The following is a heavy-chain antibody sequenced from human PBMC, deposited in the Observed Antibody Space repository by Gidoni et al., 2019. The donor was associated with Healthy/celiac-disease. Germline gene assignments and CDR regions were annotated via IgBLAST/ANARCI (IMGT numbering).Heavy chain of an antibody. CDR2: IKQDGSEK. J-gene: IGHJ4*02. CDR3: ASAGSILSGGEHDY. V-gene: IGHV3-7*01. Sequence: EVQLVESGGGLVQHGGSLRLSCAASGFIFSSYLMSWVRQAPGKGLEWVANIKQDGSEKYYVDSVKGRFTISRDNVKKSLYLQMISLRAEDTAVYYCASAGSILSGGEHDYWGQGTLVIVSS. D-gene: IGHD3-16*01. CDR1: GFIFSSYL.